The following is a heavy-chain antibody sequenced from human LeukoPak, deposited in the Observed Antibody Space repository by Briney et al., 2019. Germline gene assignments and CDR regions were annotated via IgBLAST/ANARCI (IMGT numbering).Heavy chain of an antibody. D-gene: IGHD3-16*02. V-gene: IGHV3-33*06. J-gene: IGHJ4*02. Sequence: GGSLRLSCAASGFTFSSYGMHWVRQAPGKGLEWVAVIWYDGSNKYYADSVKGRFTISRDNSKNTLYLQTNSLRAEDTAVYYCAKEEYDYVWGSYRSGFPDYWGQGTLVTVSS. CDR2: IWYDGSNK. CDR3: AKEEYDYVWGSYRSGFPDY. CDR1: GFTFSSYG.